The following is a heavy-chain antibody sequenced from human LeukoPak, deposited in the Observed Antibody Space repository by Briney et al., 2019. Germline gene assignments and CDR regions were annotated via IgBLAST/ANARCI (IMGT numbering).Heavy chain of an antibody. D-gene: IGHD4-23*01. CDR3: AHIPGGYGGNSVFDY. J-gene: IGHJ4*02. Sequence: GASVKVSCKASGYTFTGYYMHWVRQAPGQGLEWMGWINPNSGGTNYAQKFQGRVTMTRDTSISTAYMELSRLRSDDTAVYYCAHIPGGYGGNSVFDYWGQGTLVTVSS. V-gene: IGHV1-2*02. CDR1: GYTFTGYY. CDR2: INPNSGGT.